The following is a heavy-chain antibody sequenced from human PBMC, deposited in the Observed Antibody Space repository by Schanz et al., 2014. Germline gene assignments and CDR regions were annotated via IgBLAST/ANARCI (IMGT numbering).Heavy chain of an antibody. V-gene: IGHV4-34*11. CDR1: GGSFSGYY. CDR2: MYYSGST. D-gene: IGHD3-3*01. Sequence: QVQLQQWGAGLLKPSETLSLTCAVYGGSFSGYYWSWIRQPPGKGLEWIGYMYYSGSTNYNPSLNSRVTISVDTSKNQFSLKVTSVTPADTAVYYCARGVLGSGYRQQYYFDHWGQGTLVTVSS. CDR3: ARGVLGSGYRQQYYFDH. J-gene: IGHJ4*02.